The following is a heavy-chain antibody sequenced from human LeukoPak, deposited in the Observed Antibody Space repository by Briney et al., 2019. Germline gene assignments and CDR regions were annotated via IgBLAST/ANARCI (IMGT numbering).Heavy chain of an antibody. Sequence: GESLKISCKGSGYSFTIYWISWVRQMPGKGLEWMASIDPSDSYTNYSPSFQGHVTISADKSISTAYLHWSSLEASDTAMYYCARHPEDWFDPWGQGTLVTVSS. CDR1: GYSFTIYW. V-gene: IGHV5-10-1*01. CDR3: ARHPEDWFDP. J-gene: IGHJ5*02. CDR2: IDPSDSYT.